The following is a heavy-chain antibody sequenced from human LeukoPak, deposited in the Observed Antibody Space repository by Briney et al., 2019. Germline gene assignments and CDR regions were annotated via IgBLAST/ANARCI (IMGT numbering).Heavy chain of an antibody. CDR1: GFTFSSYA. J-gene: IGHJ4*02. V-gene: IGHV3-30-3*01. Sequence: GGSLRLSCAASGFTFSSYAMHWVRQAPGKGLEWVAVISYDGSNKYYADSVKGRFTISRDNSKNTLYLQMSSLRAEDTAVYYCARGPPTTVVTRDFDYWGQGTLVTVSS. CDR2: ISYDGSNK. D-gene: IGHD4-23*01. CDR3: ARGPPTTVVTRDFDY.